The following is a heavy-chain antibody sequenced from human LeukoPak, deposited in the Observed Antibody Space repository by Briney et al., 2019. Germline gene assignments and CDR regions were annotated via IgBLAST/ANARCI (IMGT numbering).Heavy chain of an antibody. CDR3: ARGKRGKGLKTYYYDSSGYWPIDY. Sequence: SETLTLTCAVYGGSFSGYYWSWIRQPPGKGLEWIGEINHSGSTNYNPSLKSRVTISVDTSKNQFSLKLSSVTAADTAVYYCARGKRGKGLKTYYYDSSGYWPIDYWGQGTLVTVSS. D-gene: IGHD3-22*01. J-gene: IGHJ4*02. CDR1: GGSFSGYY. CDR2: INHSGST. V-gene: IGHV4-34*01.